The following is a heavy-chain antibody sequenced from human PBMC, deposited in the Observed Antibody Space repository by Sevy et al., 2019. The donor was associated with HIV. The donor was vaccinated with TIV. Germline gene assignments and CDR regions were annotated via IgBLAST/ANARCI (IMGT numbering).Heavy chain of an antibody. D-gene: IGHD3-10*01. CDR2: IGGSGSSI. V-gene: IGHV3-23*01. CDR3: ASQSPPLYGSGTYYNAYLDN. J-gene: IGHJ4*02. CDR1: GLSFSSHV. Sequence: GGSLRLSCVASGLSFSSHVMTWVRQAPGKGLEWVSGIGGSGSSIFYAWSVKGRFTISRDISKSTLYLEMRSLRAEDTAIYYCASQSPPLYGSGTYYNAYLDNWGQGTLVTVSS.